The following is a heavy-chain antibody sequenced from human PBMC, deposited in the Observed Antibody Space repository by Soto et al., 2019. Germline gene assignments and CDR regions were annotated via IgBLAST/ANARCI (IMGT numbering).Heavy chain of an antibody. J-gene: IGHJ6*01. D-gene: IGHD2-2*01. CDR3: ARDHPTPYCSSTSCSLSYYYGMDV. CDR2: ISAYNGNT. V-gene: IGHV1-18*01. Sequence: QVQLVQSGAEVKKPGASVKVSCKASGYTFTSYGISWVRQAPGQGLEWMGWISAYNGNTNYAQKLQGRVTMTTDTSTSTAYKELRSLRTDDTAVYYCARDHPTPYCSSTSCSLSYYYGMDVW. CDR1: GYTFTSYG.